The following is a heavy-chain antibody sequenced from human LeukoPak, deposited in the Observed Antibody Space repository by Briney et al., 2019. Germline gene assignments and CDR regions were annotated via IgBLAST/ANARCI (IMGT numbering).Heavy chain of an antibody. J-gene: IGHJ3*02. CDR1: RFIFRNYA. V-gene: IGHV3-23*01. D-gene: IGHD3-16*01. CDR2: ISGTADIK. Sequence: GWSLRLSCAASRFIFRNYAMSWVREAPGRGLEWLSIISGTADIKYYADSVKGRFTISRDNPRSTLYLEVNILRAEDTAVYYCAKADATIGGAFDTWGQGTMVIVSS. CDR3: AKADATIGGAFDT.